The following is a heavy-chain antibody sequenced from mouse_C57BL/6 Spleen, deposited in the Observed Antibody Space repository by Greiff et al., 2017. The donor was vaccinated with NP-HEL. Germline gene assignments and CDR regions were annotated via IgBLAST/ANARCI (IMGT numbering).Heavy chain of an antibody. D-gene: IGHD2-10*02. V-gene: IGHV1-81*01. J-gene: IGHJ2*01. CDR2: IYPRSGNT. CDR1: GYTFTSYG. Sequence: VQLQESGAELARPGASVKLSCKASGYTFTSYGISWVKQRTGQGLEWIGEIYPRSGNTYYNEKFKGKATLTADKSSSTAYMELRSLTSEDSAVYFCARLGYGNYDYFDYWGQGTTLTVSS. CDR3: ARLGYGNYDYFDY.